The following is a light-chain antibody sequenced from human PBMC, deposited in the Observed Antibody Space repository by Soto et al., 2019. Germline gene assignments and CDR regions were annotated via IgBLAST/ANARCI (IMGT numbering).Light chain of an antibody. CDR2: QDS. CDR1: KLGDKY. Sequence: SYELTQPPSVSVSPGQTASITCYGDKLGDKYACWYQQKPGQSPVLVIYQDSKRPSGIPERFSGSNSGNTATLTISGTQAMDEADYYCQGWDSSSVVFGGGTKLTVL. J-gene: IGLJ2*01. V-gene: IGLV3-1*01. CDR3: QGWDSSSVV.